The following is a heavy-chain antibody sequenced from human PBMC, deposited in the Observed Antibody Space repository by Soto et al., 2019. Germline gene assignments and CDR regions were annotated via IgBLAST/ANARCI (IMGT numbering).Heavy chain of an antibody. CDR3: AKDSRYNNSWYEVDC. D-gene: IGHD6-13*01. Sequence: EVQLLESGGGLVQPGGSLRLSCAASGFTFSSYAMNWVRQAPGKGLEWVSAISGSGDTIYYADSVKSLFTISRDNSKLPLYLKMSSLTAEDTAVYYCAKDSRYNNSWYEVDCWGQGTLVTVSS. CDR1: GFTFSSYA. CDR2: ISGSGDTI. V-gene: IGHV3-23*01. J-gene: IGHJ4*02.